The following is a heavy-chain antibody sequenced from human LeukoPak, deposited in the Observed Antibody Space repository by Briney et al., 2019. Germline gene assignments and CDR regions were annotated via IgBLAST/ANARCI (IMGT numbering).Heavy chain of an antibody. J-gene: IGHJ6*04. CDR2: FIPVLGTA. D-gene: IGHD2-8*01. Sequence: RASVKVSCKASGGTFSDYALNWVRQAPGQGLEWMGVFIPVLGTANSTQNFQDRVSITADISTHTVYMELSSLKSEDTAVYFCAGIPVFGVVLHQEPVWGKGTTVTVSS. CDR1: GGTFSDYA. CDR3: AGIPVFGVVLHQEPV. V-gene: IGHV1-69*10.